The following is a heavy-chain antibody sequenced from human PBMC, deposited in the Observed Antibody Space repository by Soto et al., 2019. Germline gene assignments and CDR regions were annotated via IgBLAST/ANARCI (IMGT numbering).Heavy chain of an antibody. V-gene: IGHV3-73*02. CDR1: GFTFSGSA. CDR2: IRSKPNNYAT. CDR3: SGGQNDYNYYYYYPMDV. J-gene: IGHJ6*02. Sequence: EVQLVESGGGLVQPGGSLRLSCAASGFTFSGSAMHWVRQAPGKGLEWVGRIRSKPNNYATAYAASVKGRFSISRDDSKNTAYLQVKGQKTEDTAVYYCSGGQNDYNYYYYYPMDVWGRGTTVTFS. D-gene: IGHD4-4*01.